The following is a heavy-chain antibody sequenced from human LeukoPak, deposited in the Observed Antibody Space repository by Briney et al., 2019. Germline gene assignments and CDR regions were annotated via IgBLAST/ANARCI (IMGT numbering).Heavy chain of an antibody. CDR1: GGSFSGYY. CDR2: INHSGST. V-gene: IGHV4-34*01. CDR3: ARGYGVGDY. Sequence: SETLSLTCAVYGGSFSGYYWSWIRQPPGKGLEWIGEINHSGSTNYNPSLKSRVTISVDTSKNQFSLKLSSVTAADTAVYYCARGYGVGDYWGQGTLVPVSS. J-gene: IGHJ4*02. D-gene: IGHD4-17*01.